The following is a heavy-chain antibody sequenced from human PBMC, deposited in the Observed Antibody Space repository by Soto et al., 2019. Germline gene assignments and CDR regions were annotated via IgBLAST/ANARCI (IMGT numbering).Heavy chain of an antibody. J-gene: IGHJ4*02. Sequence: EVQLVESGGGLVKPWRSLRLSCTASGFTVGDYAMSWFRQAPGKGLEWVGFIRSKAYGGTTEYAASVKGRFTISRDDSKGIAYLQMNSLKTEDTAVYYCPRGVVPAAHNYWGQGTLVTVSS. D-gene: IGHD2-2*01. CDR2: IRSKAYGGTT. CDR1: GFTVGDYA. V-gene: IGHV3-49*05. CDR3: PRGVVPAAHNY.